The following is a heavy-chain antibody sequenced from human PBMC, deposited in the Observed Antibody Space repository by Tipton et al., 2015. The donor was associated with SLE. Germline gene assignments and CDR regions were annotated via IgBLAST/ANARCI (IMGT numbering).Heavy chain of an antibody. CDR3: ARSLLAQLDYGMDV. CDR2: IWSDGSNK. D-gene: IGHD6-6*01. J-gene: IGHJ6*02. Sequence: SLRLSCEASGFSFSNHGMHWVRQAPGKGLEWVAVIWSDGSNKYYADSVKGRFTISRDNSKNTLYLQMNSLRAEDTAVYYCARSLLAQLDYGMDVWGQGTTVTVSS. V-gene: IGHV3-30*19. CDR1: GFSFSNHG.